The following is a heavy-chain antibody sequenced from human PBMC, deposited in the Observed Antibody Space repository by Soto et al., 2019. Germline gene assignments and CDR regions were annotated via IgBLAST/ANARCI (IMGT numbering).Heavy chain of an antibody. CDR1: GYTFTNNG. V-gene: IGHV1-18*01. Sequence: QVHLVQSGAEVKKPGASVKVSCKASGYTFTNNGISWVRQAPGQGLEWMGWIGVDSGNTNYAQKFQGRVTMTTDTSTSTAYMELRSLRSGDTAVYYCARGSDFWSGLTTYFDYWGQGTLVTVSS. D-gene: IGHD3-3*01. CDR3: ARGSDFWSGLTTYFDY. CDR2: IGVDSGNT. J-gene: IGHJ4*02.